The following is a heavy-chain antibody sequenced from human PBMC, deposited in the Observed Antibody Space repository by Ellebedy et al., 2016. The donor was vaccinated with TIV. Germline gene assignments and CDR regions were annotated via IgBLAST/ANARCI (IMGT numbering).Heavy chain of an antibody. CDR2: ISVYNGVT. CDR3: VRGEWESRYFDH. CDR1: GFTFTTYG. Sequence: ASVKVSCXTSGFTFTTYGINWVRQAPGQGLEWVGWISVYNGVTNYAQKLQGRVTMTTDTYTTTAYMDLRSLRSDDTAVYYCVRGEWESRYFDHWGQGTLVTVSS. J-gene: IGHJ4*02. V-gene: IGHV1-18*01. D-gene: IGHD1-26*01.